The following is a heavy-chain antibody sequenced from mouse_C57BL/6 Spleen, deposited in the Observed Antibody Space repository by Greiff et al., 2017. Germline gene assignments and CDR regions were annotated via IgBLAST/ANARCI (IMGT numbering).Heavy chain of an antibody. V-gene: IGHV1-54*01. CDR1: GYAFTNYL. CDR3: ARRDTTPDWYFDV. D-gene: IGHD1-1*01. CDR2: INPGSGGT. Sequence: QVQLQQSGAELVRPGTSVTVSCKASGYAFTNYLIEWVKQRPGQGLEWIGVINPGSGGTNYNEKFKGKATLTADKSSSTAYMQLSSLTSEDSAVYFCARRDTTPDWYFDVWGTGTTVTVSS. J-gene: IGHJ1*03.